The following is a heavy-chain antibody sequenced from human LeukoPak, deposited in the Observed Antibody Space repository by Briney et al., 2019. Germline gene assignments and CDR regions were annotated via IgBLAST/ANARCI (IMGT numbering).Heavy chain of an antibody. J-gene: IGHJ4*02. D-gene: IGHD5-24*01. V-gene: IGHV4-31*03. CDR3: ARVAAATTNPRFDF. CDR2: IYYSGST. CDR1: GASISGDGYY. Sequence: PSETLSLTCTVSGASISGDGYYWSWVRQPPGKGLEWIGHIYYSGSTYYYPSLESRFTISVDTSKNQFSLKLSSVTAADTAVYYCARVAAATTNPRFDFWGQGTLGTVSS.